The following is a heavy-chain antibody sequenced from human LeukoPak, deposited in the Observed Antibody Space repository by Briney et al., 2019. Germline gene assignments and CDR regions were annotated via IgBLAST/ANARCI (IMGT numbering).Heavy chain of an antibody. J-gene: IGHJ3*02. CDR1: GGTFSSYA. CDR3: ARDASDPGYCSGGSCDDAFDI. V-gene: IGHV1-69*05. D-gene: IGHD2-15*01. Sequence: SVKVSCRASGGTFSSYAISWVRQAPGQGLEWMGGIIPIFGTANYAQKFQGRVTITTDESTSTAYMELSSLRSEDTAVYYCARDASDPGYCSGGSCDDAFDIWGQGAMVTVSS. CDR2: IIPIFGTA.